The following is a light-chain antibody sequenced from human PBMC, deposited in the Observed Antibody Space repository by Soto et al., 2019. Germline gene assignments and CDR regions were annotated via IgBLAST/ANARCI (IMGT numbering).Light chain of an antibody. Sequence: EIVLTQSPGTLSLSPGERATLSCRASQSVSSSYLAWYQQKPGQAPRLLIYGASSRATGIPDRLSGSGSGTDFTLTISRLEPEDFAVYYCQLYGNSSITFGQGTRLEI. CDR3: QLYGNSSIT. CDR2: GAS. CDR1: QSVSSSY. J-gene: IGKJ5*01. V-gene: IGKV3-20*01.